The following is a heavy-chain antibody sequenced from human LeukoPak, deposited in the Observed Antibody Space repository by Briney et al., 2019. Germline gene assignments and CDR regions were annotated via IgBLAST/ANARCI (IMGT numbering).Heavy chain of an antibody. Sequence: GGSLRLSCVASGFAFTTYGMHWVRQAPGKGLEWVSAISGSGGSTYYADSVKGRFTISRDNSKNTLYLQMNSLRAEDTAVYYCAKAAARFHYFDYWGQGTLVTVSS. CDR2: ISGSGGST. J-gene: IGHJ4*02. CDR3: AKAAARFHYFDY. CDR1: GFAFTTYG. V-gene: IGHV3-23*01. D-gene: IGHD6-6*01.